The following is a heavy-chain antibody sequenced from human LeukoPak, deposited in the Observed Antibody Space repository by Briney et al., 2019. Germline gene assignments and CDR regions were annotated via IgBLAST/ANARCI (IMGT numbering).Heavy chain of an antibody. D-gene: IGHD3-16*01. V-gene: IGHV4-31*03. CDR1: GGSISSGGYY. Sequence: PSQTLSLTCTVSGGSISSGGYYWSWIRQHPGKGLEWTGYIYYSGSTYYNPSLKSRVTISVDTSKNQFSLKLSSVTAADTAVYYCARENYDYVWGSRTFDYWGQGTLVTVSS. CDR2: IYYSGST. J-gene: IGHJ4*02. CDR3: ARENYDYVWGSRTFDY.